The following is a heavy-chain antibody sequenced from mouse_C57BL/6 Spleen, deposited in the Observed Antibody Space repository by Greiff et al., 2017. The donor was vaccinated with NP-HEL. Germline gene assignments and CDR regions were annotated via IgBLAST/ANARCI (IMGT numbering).Heavy chain of an antibody. Sequence: QVQLQQSGAELVRPGASVTLSCKASGYTFIDYEMHWVKQTPVHGLEWIGAIDPETGGTAYNQKFKGKAILTADKSSSTAYMELRSLTSEDSAVYYCTRSLGYDGGYYFDYWGQGTTLTVSS. CDR1: GYTFIDYE. D-gene: IGHD2-2*01. J-gene: IGHJ2*01. CDR2: IDPETGGT. V-gene: IGHV1-15*01. CDR3: TRSLGYDGGYYFDY.